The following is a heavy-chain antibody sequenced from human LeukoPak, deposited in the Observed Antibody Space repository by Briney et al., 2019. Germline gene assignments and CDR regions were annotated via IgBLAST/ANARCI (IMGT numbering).Heavy chain of an antibody. V-gene: IGHV3-23*01. D-gene: IGHD6-19*01. J-gene: IGHJ6*02. CDR1: GFIFDNYV. CDR2: ISGSGGDR. CDR3: ARGTPSSSGWLYYGMDV. Sequence: GALRLSCAASGFIFDNYVMSWVRQAPGKGLEWVSGISGSGGDRYYVDSVKGRFTISRDNSKNTLYLQMNSLRAEDTAVYYCARGTPSSSGWLYYGMDVWGQGTTVTVSS.